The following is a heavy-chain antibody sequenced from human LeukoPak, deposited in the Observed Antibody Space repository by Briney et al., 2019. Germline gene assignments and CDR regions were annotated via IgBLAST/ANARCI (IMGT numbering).Heavy chain of an antibody. CDR3: ARGRLTSSGYFPLRY. J-gene: IGHJ4*02. Sequence: SETLSLTCAVYGGSFSGYYWSWIRQPPGKGLEWIGEINHSRSTNYNPSLKSRVTISADTSKNQFSLKLTSVTAADTAVYYCARGRLTSSGYFPLRYWGQGTLVTVSS. D-gene: IGHD3-22*01. V-gene: IGHV4-34*01. CDR2: INHSRST. CDR1: GGSFSGYY.